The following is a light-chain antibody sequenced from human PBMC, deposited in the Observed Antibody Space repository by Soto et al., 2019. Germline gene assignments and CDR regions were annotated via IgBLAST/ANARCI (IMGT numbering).Light chain of an antibody. CDR2: GAS. J-gene: IGKJ1*01. Sequence: EIVMTQSPATLSVSPGERATLSCRASQSVNSNLAWYQQKPGQAPRLLMYGASTRATGIPARFSGSGSGTEFTLTISSLQSEDFAFYYCHQFGSSPPRTFGQGTKVEIK. V-gene: IGKV3-15*01. CDR3: HQFGSSPPRT. CDR1: QSVNSN.